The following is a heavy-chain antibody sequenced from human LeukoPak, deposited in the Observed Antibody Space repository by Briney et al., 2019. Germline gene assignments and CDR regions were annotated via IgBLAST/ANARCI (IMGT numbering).Heavy chain of an antibody. CDR1: GGTCSSYT. D-gene: IGHD2-2*01. CDR3: ARLVPAATPDSKNRDC. J-gene: IGHJ4*02. V-gene: IGHV1-69*02. CDR2: IIPILGIA. Sequence: ASVKVSCKASGGTCSSYTISWVRQAPGQGLEWMGRIIPILGIANYAQKFQGRVTITADKSTSTAYMELSSLSSEDTAVYYCARLVPAATPDSKNRDCWGQGTLVTVSS.